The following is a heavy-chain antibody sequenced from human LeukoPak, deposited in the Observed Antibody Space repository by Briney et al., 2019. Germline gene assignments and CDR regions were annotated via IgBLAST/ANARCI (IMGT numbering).Heavy chain of an antibody. V-gene: IGHV3-21*01. J-gene: IGHJ1*01. CDR1: GFSFNTYS. Sequence: PGGSLRLSRAASGFSFNTYSMNWVRQAPGKGLEWVSYISSGSTYIYYADSVKGRFTISRDNGKNSLYLQMNSLRAEDTAVYYCARKGYYASSGYLGYFQHWGEGTLVTASS. D-gene: IGHD3-22*01. CDR2: ISSGSTYI. CDR3: ARKGYYASSGYLGYFQH.